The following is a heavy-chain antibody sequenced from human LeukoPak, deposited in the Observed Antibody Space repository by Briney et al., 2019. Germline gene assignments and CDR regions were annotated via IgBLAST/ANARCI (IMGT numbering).Heavy chain of an antibody. V-gene: IGHV4-34*01. D-gene: IGHD4-17*01. CDR3: ASLSVATVTSLDY. J-gene: IGHJ4*02. CDR1: GGSFSGYY. CDR2: INHSGST. Sequence: PSETLSLTCAVYGGSFSGYYWSWIRQPPGKGLEWIGEINHSGSTNYNPSLKSRVTISVDTSKNQFSLKLSSVTAADTAVYYCASLSVATVTSLDYWGQGTLVTVSS.